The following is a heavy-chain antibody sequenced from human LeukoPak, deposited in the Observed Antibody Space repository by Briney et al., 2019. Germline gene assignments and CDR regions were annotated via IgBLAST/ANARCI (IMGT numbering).Heavy chain of an antibody. Sequence: SETLSLTCAVYGGSFSGYYWSWIRQPPGKGLEWIGEINHSGSTNYNPSLKSRVTISVDTSKNQFSLRLSSVTAADTAVYYCARYRGRATKSAIDYWGQGTLVTVSS. J-gene: IGHJ4*02. CDR1: GGSFSGYY. V-gene: IGHV4-34*01. CDR3: ARYRGRATKSAIDY. CDR2: INHSGST. D-gene: IGHD5-12*01.